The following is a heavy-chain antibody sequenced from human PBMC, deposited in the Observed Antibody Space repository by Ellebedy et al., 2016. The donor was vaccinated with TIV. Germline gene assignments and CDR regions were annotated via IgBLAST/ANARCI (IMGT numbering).Heavy chain of an antibody. V-gene: IGHV4-38-2*01. CDR1: GYSIISAYY. D-gene: IGHD6-19*01. CDR2: INHSGTT. Sequence: SETLSLXXRVSGYSIISAYYWGWVRQSPGKGLEWIGNINHSGTTYSNPSLRSRVTLSVDTSKNQFSLDLYSVTAADTAVYYCAGAGWWGQGALVTVSS. J-gene: IGHJ4*02. CDR3: AGAGW.